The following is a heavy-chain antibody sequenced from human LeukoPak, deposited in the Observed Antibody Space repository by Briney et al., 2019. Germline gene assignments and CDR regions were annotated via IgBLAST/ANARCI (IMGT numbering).Heavy chain of an antibody. D-gene: IGHD6-6*01. CDR2: ISWNSGSI. V-gene: IGHV3-9*01. Sequence: GGSLRLSCAASGFTFDDYAMHWVRQAPGKGLEWVSGISWNSGSIGYADSVKGRFTISRDNAKNSLYLQMNSLRAEDTAVYYCATIRQLEQADYWGQGTLVTVSS. J-gene: IGHJ4*02. CDR3: ATIRQLEQADY. CDR1: GFTFDDYA.